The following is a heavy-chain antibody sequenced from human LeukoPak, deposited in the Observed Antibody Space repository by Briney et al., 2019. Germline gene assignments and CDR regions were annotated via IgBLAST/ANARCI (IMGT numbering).Heavy chain of an antibody. Sequence: TSETLSLTCAVYGGSFSGYYWSWIRQPPGKGLEWIGEINHSGSTNYNPSLKSRVTISVDTSKNQFSLKLSSVTATDTAVYYCARAATTVDTPIDYWGQGTLVTVSS. D-gene: IGHD4-17*01. J-gene: IGHJ4*02. CDR1: GGSFSGYY. V-gene: IGHV4-34*01. CDR3: ARAATTVDTPIDY. CDR2: INHSGST.